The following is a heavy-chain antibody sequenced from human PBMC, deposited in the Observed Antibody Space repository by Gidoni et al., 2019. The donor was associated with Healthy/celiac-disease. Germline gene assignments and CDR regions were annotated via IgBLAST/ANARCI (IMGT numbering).Heavy chain of an antibody. CDR2: IKQDGSEK. V-gene: IGHV3-7*01. D-gene: IGHD1-26*01. CDR3: ARDRGSYADVTDAFDI. Sequence: EVQLVESGGGLVQPGGSLRLSCAASGFTVSSYWMSWVRQAPGKGLEWVANIKQDGSEKYYVDSVKGRFTISRDNAKNSLYLQMNSLRAEDTAVYYCARDRGSYADVTDAFDIWGQGTMVTVSS. J-gene: IGHJ3*02. CDR1: GFTVSSYW.